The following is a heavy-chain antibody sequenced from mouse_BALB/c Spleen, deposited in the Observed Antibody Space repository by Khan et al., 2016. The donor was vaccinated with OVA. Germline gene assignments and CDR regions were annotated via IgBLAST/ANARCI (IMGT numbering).Heavy chain of an antibody. V-gene: IGHV1S132*01. CDR2: IYPGTDNT. Sequence: QVQLQQSGAELVRPGASVKLSCKTSGYIFTNYWIHWVKQRSGQGLEWIARIYPGTDNTYYNEKLKDKATLTVDKSSSTAYMQLSSLKSEDSAVYFSAREDALYYFNYWGQGTTLTVSS. J-gene: IGHJ2*01. CDR1: GYIFTNYW. CDR3: AREDALYYFNY.